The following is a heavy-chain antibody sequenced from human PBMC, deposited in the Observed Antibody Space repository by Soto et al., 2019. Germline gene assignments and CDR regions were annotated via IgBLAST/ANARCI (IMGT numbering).Heavy chain of an antibody. J-gene: IGHJ3*01. V-gene: IGHV3-30*18. Sequence: GRSLTLSCEASGFISSDFAMHCVSPGPGKGLELVGVISYEENNKYCAQSVEGRFTISRDNSKNTLFLNMDSLSPEDTAVYHCGKGDLDTAVVNSPDDFDSWGPGTMV. CDR2: ISYEENNK. D-gene: IGHD5-18*01. CDR1: GFISSDFA. CDR3: GKGDLDTAVVNSPDDFDS.